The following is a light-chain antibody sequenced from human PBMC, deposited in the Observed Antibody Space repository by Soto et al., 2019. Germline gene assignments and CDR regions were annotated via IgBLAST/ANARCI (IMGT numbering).Light chain of an antibody. CDR3: QVWEISNDHVV. CDR1: NIGSKN. CDR2: DDS. V-gene: IGLV3-21*02. Sequence: SYELTQPPSVSVAPGQTARIPCGGNNIGSKNVHWYQQKPGQAPALVVYDDSARPSGIPERFSGSNSGDTATLTISGVEAGDEADFYCQVWEISNDHVVFGGGTKVTVL. J-gene: IGLJ3*02.